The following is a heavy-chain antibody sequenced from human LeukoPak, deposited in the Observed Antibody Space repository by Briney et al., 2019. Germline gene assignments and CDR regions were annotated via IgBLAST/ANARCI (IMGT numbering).Heavy chain of an antibody. V-gene: IGHV1-3*01. CDR3: ARGTGAYDY. J-gene: IGHJ4*02. D-gene: IGHD4/OR15-4a*01. CDR2: ITPGNGNT. Sequence: GASVKVSCKASGYTFTSFAMHWVRQATGQRLEWMGWITPGNGNTKYSQKFQGRVTITRDTSASTAYMDLSSLRSEDTAVYYCARGTGAYDYWGQGTLVTVSS. CDR1: GYTFTSFA.